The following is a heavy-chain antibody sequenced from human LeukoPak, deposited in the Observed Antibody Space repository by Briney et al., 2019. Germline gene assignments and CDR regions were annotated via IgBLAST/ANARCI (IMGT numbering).Heavy chain of an antibody. Sequence: SETSSLTCTVSGGSISSSSYYWGWIRQPPGKGLEWIGSIYYSGSTYYNPSLKSRVTISVDTSKNQFSLKVRSVTAADTAVYYCARALSSGWADTFDIWGQGTMVTVSS. CDR1: GGSISSSSYY. J-gene: IGHJ3*02. V-gene: IGHV4-39*07. D-gene: IGHD6-19*01. CDR2: IYYSGST. CDR3: ARALSSGWADTFDI.